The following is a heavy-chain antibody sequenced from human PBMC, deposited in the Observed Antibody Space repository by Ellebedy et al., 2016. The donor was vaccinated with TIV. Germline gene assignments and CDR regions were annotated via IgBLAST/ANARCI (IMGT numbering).Heavy chain of an antibody. CDR2: ISYDGSNK. CDR3: ARDRRGVTAIPLGGWFDP. J-gene: IGHJ5*02. CDR1: GFTFSSYA. Sequence: GESLKISXAASGFTFSSYAMHWVRQAPGKGLEWVAVISYDGSNKYYADSVKGRFTISRDNSKNTLYLQMNSLRAEDTAVYYCARDRRGVTAIPLGGWFDPWGQGTLVTVSS. D-gene: IGHD2-21*02. V-gene: IGHV3-30-3*01.